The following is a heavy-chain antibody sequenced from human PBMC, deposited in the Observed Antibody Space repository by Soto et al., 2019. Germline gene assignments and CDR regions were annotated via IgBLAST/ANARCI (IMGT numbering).Heavy chain of an antibody. V-gene: IGHV3-23*01. CDR3: AKAPGGMGGDFAY. J-gene: IGHJ4*02. Sequence: EVQLLESGGGLVQPGGSLTLSCAASGFTFSSYAMSWVRQAPGKGLEWVSAISGGGGNTYYADSVKGRFTISRDNSKRPLYQKMNGLRAEDTAIFSCAKAPGGMGGDFAYGAQGPLATVPS. D-gene: IGHD3-16*01. CDR2: ISGGGGNT. CDR1: GFTFSSYA.